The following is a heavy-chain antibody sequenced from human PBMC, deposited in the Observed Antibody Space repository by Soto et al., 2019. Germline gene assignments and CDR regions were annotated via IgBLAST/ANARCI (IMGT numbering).Heavy chain of an antibody. J-gene: IGHJ4*02. CDR1: WWSLHSGGYY. Sequence: TPFPTRTFSWWSLHSGGYYWGWVPQHPGKGLEWIGYIYYSGSTYYNPSLKSRVTISVDTSKNQFSLKLSSVTAADTAVYYCARGYSGYDYFDYWGQGTLVTVSS. CDR3: ARGYSGYDYFDY. CDR2: IYYSGST. V-gene: IGHV4-31*03. D-gene: IGHD5-12*01.